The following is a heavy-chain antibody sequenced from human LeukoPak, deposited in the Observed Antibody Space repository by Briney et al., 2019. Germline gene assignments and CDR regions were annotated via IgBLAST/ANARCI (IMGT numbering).Heavy chain of an antibody. CDR3: ARETPVTYDYVWGSYFDY. CDR2: IYSGGST. CDR1: GFTVSSNY. Sequence: GGSLRLSCAASGFTVSSNYMSWVRQAPGKGLEWVPVIYSGGSTYYADSVKGRFTISRDNSKNTLYLQMNSLRAEDTAVYYCARETPVTYDYVWGSYFDYWGQGTLVTVSS. D-gene: IGHD3-16*01. V-gene: IGHV3-53*01. J-gene: IGHJ4*02.